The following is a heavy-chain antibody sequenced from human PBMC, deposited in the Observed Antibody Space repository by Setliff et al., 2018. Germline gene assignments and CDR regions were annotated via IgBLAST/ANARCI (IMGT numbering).Heavy chain of an antibody. CDR2: VSTSGST. J-gene: IGHJ4*02. D-gene: IGHD5-18*01. CDR3: ARAPSVELVTIRTNSWFTY. V-gene: IGHV4-61*02. CDR1: GGSISSGSYY. Sequence: SETLSLTCTVSGGSISSGSYYWSWIRQPAGKGLEWIGRVSTSGSTNYNPSLKSRVTISVDTSTSTAYMELRSLTSDDSAFYYCARAPSVELVTIRTNSWFTYWGQGTLVTVSS.